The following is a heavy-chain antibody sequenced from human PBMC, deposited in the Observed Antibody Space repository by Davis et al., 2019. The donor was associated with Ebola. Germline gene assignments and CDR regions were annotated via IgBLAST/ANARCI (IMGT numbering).Heavy chain of an antibody. Sequence: GESLKISCAASGFTFSSYAMSWVRQAPGKGLEWVSAISGSGGSTYYADSVKGRFTISRDNSKNTLYLQMNSLRAEDTAVYYCARGRMITFGGVIGPLDYWGQGTLVTVSS. D-gene: IGHD3-16*02. CDR3: ARGRMITFGGVIGPLDY. J-gene: IGHJ4*02. CDR1: GFTFSSYA. CDR2: ISGSGGST. V-gene: IGHV3-23*01.